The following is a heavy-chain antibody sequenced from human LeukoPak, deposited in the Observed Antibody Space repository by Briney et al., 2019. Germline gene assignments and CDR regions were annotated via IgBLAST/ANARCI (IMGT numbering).Heavy chain of an antibody. CDR2: IFVSGGT. CDR1: GGSIGNYY. D-gene: IGHD3-10*01. J-gene: IGHJ6*02. Sequence: MASETLSLTCTASGGSIGNYYWTWIRQPAGKGLEWIGRIFVSGGTNYNPSLKGRVTMSVDTSKKQFSLRLTSMSAADTAVYFCARAIFGDSYHGIDVWGQGTTVTVSS. CDR3: ARAIFGDSYHGIDV. V-gene: IGHV4-4*07.